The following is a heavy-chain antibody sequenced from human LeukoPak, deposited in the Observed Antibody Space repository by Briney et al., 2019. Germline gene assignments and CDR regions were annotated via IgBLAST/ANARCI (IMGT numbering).Heavy chain of an antibody. CDR1: GGSISSGSYY. CDR2: IYISGST. J-gene: IGHJ4*02. Sequence: SETLSLTCTVSGGSISSGSYYWSWIRQPAGEGLEWIGRIYISGSTNCNPSLKSRVTISVDTSKNQFSLKLSSVTAADTAVYYCAREGPGVEMAFDYWGQGTLVTVSS. D-gene: IGHD5-24*01. V-gene: IGHV4-61*02. CDR3: AREGPGVEMAFDY.